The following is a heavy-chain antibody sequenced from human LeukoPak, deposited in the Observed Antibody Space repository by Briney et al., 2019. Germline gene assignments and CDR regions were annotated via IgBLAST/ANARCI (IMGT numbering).Heavy chain of an antibody. CDR1: GFTFSSYA. D-gene: IGHD6-19*01. CDR2: ISGSGGST. CDR3: ARAERQWLATDY. J-gene: IGHJ4*02. V-gene: IGHV3-23*01. Sequence: GGSLRLSCAASGFTFSSYAMSWVRQAPGKGLEWVSAISGSGGSTYYADSVKGRFTISRDNSKNTLYLQMNSLRAEDTAVYYCARAERQWLATDYWGQGTLVTVSS.